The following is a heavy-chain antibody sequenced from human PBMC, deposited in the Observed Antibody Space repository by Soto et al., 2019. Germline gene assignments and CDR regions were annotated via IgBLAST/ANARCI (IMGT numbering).Heavy chain of an antibody. CDR2: ISAYNGNT. Sequence: DSLQVSCTSSGYTVTSYGISWVRQAPGQGVEWMGWISAYNGNTNYAQKLQGRVTMTTDTSTSTAYMELRSLRSDDTAVYYCATAIAVAGITRWFAPWGQGILV. CDR3: ATAIAVAGITRWFAP. CDR1: GYTVTSYG. V-gene: IGHV1-18*01. J-gene: IGHJ5*02. D-gene: IGHD6-19*01.